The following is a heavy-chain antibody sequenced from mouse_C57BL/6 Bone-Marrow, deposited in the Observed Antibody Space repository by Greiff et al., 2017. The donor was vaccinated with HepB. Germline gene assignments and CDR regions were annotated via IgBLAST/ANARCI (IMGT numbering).Heavy chain of an antibody. V-gene: IGHV2-2*01. Sequence: VQLKESGPGLVQPSQSLSITCTVSGFSLTSYGVHWVRQSPGKGLEWLGVIWSGGSTDYNAAFISRLSISKDNSKRQVFFKMNSLQADDTAIYYCASDIYDGYFDWYFDVWGTGTTVTVSS. D-gene: IGHD2-3*01. J-gene: IGHJ1*03. CDR1: GFSLTSYG. CDR2: IWSGGST. CDR3: ASDIYDGYFDWYFDV.